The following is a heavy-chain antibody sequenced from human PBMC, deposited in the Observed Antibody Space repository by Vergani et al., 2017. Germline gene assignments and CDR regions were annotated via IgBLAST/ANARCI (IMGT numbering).Heavy chain of an antibody. CDR3: AKHLAYCGGDCYPYYYGMDV. CDR2: TYYRSKWYN. D-gene: IGHD2-21*02. Sequence: QVQLQQSGPGLVKPSQTLLLTCAISGDSVSSNSAAWNWIRQSPSRGLEWLGRTYYRSKWYNDYAVSVKSRITINPDTSKNQFSLQLNSVTAADTAVYYCAKHLAYCGGDCYPYYYGMDVWGQGP. CDR1: GDSVSSNSAA. J-gene: IGHJ6*02. V-gene: IGHV6-1*01.